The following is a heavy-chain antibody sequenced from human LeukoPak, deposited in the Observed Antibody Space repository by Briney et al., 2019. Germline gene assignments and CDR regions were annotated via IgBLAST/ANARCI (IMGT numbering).Heavy chain of an antibody. V-gene: IGHV1-2*02. J-gene: IGHJ6*03. CDR3: ARGGGSSSSGYYYYMDV. Sequence: ASVKVSCKASGYTFTGYYMHWVRQAPGQGLEWMGWINPNSGGTNYAQKFQGRVTMTRDTSISTAYMELSRLRSDDTAVYYCARGGGSSSSGYYYYMDVWGKGTTVTVSS. D-gene: IGHD6-6*01. CDR1: GYTFTGYY. CDR2: INPNSGGT.